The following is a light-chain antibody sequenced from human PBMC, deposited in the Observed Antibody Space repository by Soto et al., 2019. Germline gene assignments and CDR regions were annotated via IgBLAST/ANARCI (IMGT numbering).Light chain of an antibody. CDR1: SSDVGGYNY. V-gene: IGLV2-14*01. J-gene: IGLJ3*02. CDR3: SSYTSSSTRV. CDR2: EVS. Sequence: QSVLTQPASVSGSPGQSITISCTGTSSDVGGYNYVSWYQQHPGKAPKLMIYEVSNRPSGVSNRFSGSKSGNTASRTISGLQAEDGAEYYCSSYTSSSTRVFGGGTKLTVL.